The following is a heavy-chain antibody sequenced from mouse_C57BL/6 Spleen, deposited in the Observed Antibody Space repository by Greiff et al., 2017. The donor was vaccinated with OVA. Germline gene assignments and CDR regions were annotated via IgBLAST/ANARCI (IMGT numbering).Heavy chain of an antibody. CDR1: GYTFTDYE. V-gene: IGHV1-15*01. D-gene: IGHD1-1*01. J-gene: IGHJ2*01. Sequence: QVQLQQSGAELVRPGASVTLSCKASGYTFTDYEMHWVKQTPVHGLEWIGAIDPETGGTAYNQKFKGKAILTADKSSSTAYMELRSLTSEDSAVYYCTRGYYYGSSYYFDYWGQGTTLTVSS. CDR2: IDPETGGT. CDR3: TRGYYYGSSYYFDY.